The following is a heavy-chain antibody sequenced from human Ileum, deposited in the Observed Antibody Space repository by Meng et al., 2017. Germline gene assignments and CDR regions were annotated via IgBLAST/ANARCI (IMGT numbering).Heavy chain of an antibody. J-gene: IGHJ2*01. CDR2: IYPGDSDT. V-gene: IGHV5-51*01. D-gene: IGHD2-21*02. CDR3: ARLTSGDDCYSMDKWYFDV. Sequence: GGSLRLSCKASEDISRKHWIGWVRQMPGKGLEWMGIIYPGDSDTRYNPAFQGQVTISVDKAISTAYVQWSSLKASDTAMYYCARLTSGDDCYSMDKWYFDVWGRGTLVTVSS. CDR1: EDISRKHW.